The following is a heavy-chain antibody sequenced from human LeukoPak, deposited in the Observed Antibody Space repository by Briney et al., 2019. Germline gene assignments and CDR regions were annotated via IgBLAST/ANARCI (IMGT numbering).Heavy chain of an antibody. D-gene: IGHD6-19*01. V-gene: IGHV4-59*01. CDR2: IYYSGST. J-gene: IGHJ4*02. Sequence: SSETLSLTCTVSDDSISNYYWSWTRQPPGKGLEWIGYIYYSGSTAYNPSLKSRVTMSVDTSKNQFSLKLRSVTAADTALYYCARIYNSSQWLAPGDYWGQGTLVTVSS. CDR1: DDSISNYY. CDR3: ARIYNSSQWLAPGDY.